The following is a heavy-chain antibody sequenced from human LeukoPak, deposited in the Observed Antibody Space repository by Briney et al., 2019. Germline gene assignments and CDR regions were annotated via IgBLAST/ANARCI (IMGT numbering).Heavy chain of an antibody. V-gene: IGHV3-23*01. CDR1: GFTFSNYA. CDR3: AREVWSDSSDIFDY. CDR2: LSGSVGET. J-gene: IGHJ4*02. D-gene: IGHD3-22*01. Sequence: GGSLRLSCKASGFTFSNYAMSWVRQAPGKGLEWVSALSGSVGETTYADSVKGRFTISRDNSKNTLYLQMNSLRAEDTALYYCAREVWSDSSDIFDYWGQGTLVTVSS.